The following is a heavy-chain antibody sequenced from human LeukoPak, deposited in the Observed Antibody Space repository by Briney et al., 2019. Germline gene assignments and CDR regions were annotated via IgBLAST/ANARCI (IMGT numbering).Heavy chain of an antibody. D-gene: IGHD3-10*01. CDR2: INSDGSST. J-gene: IGHJ4*02. CDR3: AAFYGSGSKAIDY. Sequence: GGSLRLSCAASGFTFSSYWMHWVRQAPGKGVVWVSRINSDGSSTSYADSVKGRFTISRDNAKNSLYLQMNSLRAEDTAVYYCAAFYGSGSKAIDYWGQGTLVTVSS. V-gene: IGHV3-74*01. CDR1: GFTFSSYW.